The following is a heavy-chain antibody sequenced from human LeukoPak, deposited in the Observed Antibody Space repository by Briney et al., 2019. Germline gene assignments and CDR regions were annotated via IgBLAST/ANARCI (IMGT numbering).Heavy chain of an antibody. J-gene: IGHJ4*02. CDR2: IKQDGSEK. D-gene: IGHD6-19*01. CDR1: GFTFSSYW. Sequence: GGSLRLSCAASGFTFSSYWMSWVRQAPGKGLEGVANIKQDGSEKYYVDSVEGRFTISRDNAKNSLYLQLNSLRAEDTAVYYCARSPYTSGWYGVGYWGQGTLVTVSS. CDR3: ARSPYTSGWYGVGY. V-gene: IGHV3-7*01.